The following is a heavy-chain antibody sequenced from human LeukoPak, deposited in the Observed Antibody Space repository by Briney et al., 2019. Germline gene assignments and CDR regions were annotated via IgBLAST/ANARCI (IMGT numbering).Heavy chain of an antibody. V-gene: IGHV3-30-3*01. D-gene: IGHD4-11*01. CDR3: ANTVPRTTVTGDY. Sequence: PGRSLRLSCAASGFTFSSYAMHWVRQAPGKGLEWVAVISYDGSNKYYADSVKGRFTISRDNSKNTLYLQMNSLRAEDTAVYYCANTVPRTTVTGDYWGQGTLVTVSS. J-gene: IGHJ4*02. CDR1: GFTFSSYA. CDR2: ISYDGSNK.